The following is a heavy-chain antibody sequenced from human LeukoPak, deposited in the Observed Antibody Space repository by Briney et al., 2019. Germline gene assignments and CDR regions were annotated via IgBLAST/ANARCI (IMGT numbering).Heavy chain of an antibody. Sequence: TSVKVSCKASGFTFTSSAMQWVRQARGQRGERIGWIVVGSGNTNYAQKLQERVKITRDMSTRTAYLELSSLRSEDTAVYYCAASYSHYYYYMDVWGKGTTVTVSS. J-gene: IGHJ6*03. CDR1: GFTFTSSA. D-gene: IGHD1-26*01. CDR2: IVVGSGNT. V-gene: IGHV1-58*02. CDR3: AASYSHYYYYMDV.